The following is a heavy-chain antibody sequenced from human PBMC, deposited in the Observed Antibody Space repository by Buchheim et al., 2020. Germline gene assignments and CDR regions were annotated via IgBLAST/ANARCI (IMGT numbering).Heavy chain of an antibody. D-gene: IGHD3-16*01. CDR1: GGSVSSENW. CDR2: IYHGGAT. V-gene: IGHV4-4*02. Sequence: QVQLQESGPGLVNPSWTLSLTCAVSGGSVSSENWWSWVRQPPGKGLEWIGEIYHGGATNYNPSLKSRVTISLDKSKNQVSLMVDSGTAADTAVYYWAGGGGYYFDYWGQGT. CDR3: AGGGGYYFDY. J-gene: IGHJ4*02.